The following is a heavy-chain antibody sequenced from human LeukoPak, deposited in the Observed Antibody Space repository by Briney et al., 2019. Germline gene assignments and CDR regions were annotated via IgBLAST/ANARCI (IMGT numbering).Heavy chain of an antibody. D-gene: IGHD6-19*01. CDR2: ISSSNVYI. Sequence: GGSLRLSCAASGFTFSSYEMNWVRQAPGKGLEWVSSISSSNVYIYHADSLQGRFTVSRDNAKNSLYLQMNSLRADDTAVYYCATIEAVRFHYWGQGTLVTVSS. CDR3: ATIEAVRFHY. CDR1: GFTFSSYE. J-gene: IGHJ4*02. V-gene: IGHV3-21*01.